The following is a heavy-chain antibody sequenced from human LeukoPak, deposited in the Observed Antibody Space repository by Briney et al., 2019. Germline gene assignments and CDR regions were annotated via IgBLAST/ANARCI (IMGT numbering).Heavy chain of an antibody. V-gene: IGHV3-21*01. CDR2: ISSSSTYL. D-gene: IGHD6-25*01. Sequence: GGSLRLSCAASGFTFRSYTIHWVRQPPGKGLEWVSSISSSSTYLYYADSVKGRFTISRDNAKNSVYLQMDSLRVEDTARYYCARDFIPAATFHSWGQGTRVTVSS. J-gene: IGHJ4*02. CDR3: ARDFIPAATFHS. CDR1: GFTFRSYT.